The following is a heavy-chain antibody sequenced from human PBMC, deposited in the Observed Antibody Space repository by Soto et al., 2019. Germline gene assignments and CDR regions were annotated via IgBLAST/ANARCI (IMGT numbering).Heavy chain of an antibody. Sequence: TSETLSLTCTVSGGSISSYYWSWIRQPPGKGLEWIGYIYYSGSTNYNPSLKSRVTISVDTSKNQFSLKRSSVTAADSAVYYCARLTKDIVVVPAARGYYYYMDFWGKGTTVIVSS. D-gene: IGHD2-2*01. CDR3: ARLTKDIVVVPAARGYYYYMDF. CDR2: IYYSGST. CDR1: GGSISSYY. J-gene: IGHJ6*03. V-gene: IGHV4-59*08.